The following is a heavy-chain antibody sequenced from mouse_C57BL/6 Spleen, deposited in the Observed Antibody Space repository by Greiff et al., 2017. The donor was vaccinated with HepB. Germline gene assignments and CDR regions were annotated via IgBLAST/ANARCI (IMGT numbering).Heavy chain of an antibody. CDR2: IRSKSSNYAT. CDR3: VRGSSYPYYYAMDY. D-gene: IGHD1-1*01. V-gene: IGHV10-3*01. J-gene: IGHJ4*01. CDR1: GFTFNTYA. Sequence: EVQRVESGGGLVQPKGSLKLSCAASGFTFNTYAMHWVRQAPGKGLEWVARIRSKSSNYATYYADSVKDRFTISRDDSQSMLYLQMNNLKTEDTAMYYCVRGSSYPYYYAMDYWGQGTSVTVSS.